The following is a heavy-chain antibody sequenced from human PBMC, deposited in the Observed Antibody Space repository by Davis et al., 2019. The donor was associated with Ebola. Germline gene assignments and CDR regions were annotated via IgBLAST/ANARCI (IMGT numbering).Heavy chain of an antibody. Sequence: GESLKISCAASGFTFSHYHFSWVRQAPGKGLEWVANIKQDGSERYYVDSVKGRFTISRDNAENSLYLQMNSLRVDDTAVYYCAGGTYYSVEFDYWGQGTLVAVSS. CDR2: IKQDGSER. CDR3: AGGTYYSVEFDY. V-gene: IGHV3-7*01. J-gene: IGHJ4*02. D-gene: IGHD1-26*01. CDR1: GFTFSHYH.